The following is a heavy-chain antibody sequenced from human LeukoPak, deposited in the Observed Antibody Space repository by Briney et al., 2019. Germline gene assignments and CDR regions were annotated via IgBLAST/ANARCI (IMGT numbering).Heavy chain of an antibody. V-gene: IGHV3-23*01. CDR1: GFTFSNYA. Sequence: PGGSLRLSCAASGFTFSNYAMSWVRQAPGKGLEWVSAFSGSGGSTYYADSVKGRFTISRDNSKNTLYLQMNSLRAEDTAVYYCAKDERIRRDVYYYMDVWGKGTTVTVSS. J-gene: IGHJ6*03. D-gene: IGHD5-18*01. CDR3: AKDERIRRDVYYYMDV. CDR2: FSGSGGST.